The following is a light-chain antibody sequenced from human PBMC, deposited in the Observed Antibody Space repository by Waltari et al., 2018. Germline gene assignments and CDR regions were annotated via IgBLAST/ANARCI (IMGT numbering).Light chain of an antibody. CDR2: WAS. Sequence: DIVMTQSPDSLAVSLGERATINCKSSQTVLYRSNSKNYLAWYQQKPGQPPKLLIYWASTRESGVPGRFSGSGSGTDFTLTISSLQAEDVAVYYCQQYYSTPTFGQGTKVEIK. CDR1: QTVLYRSNSKNY. V-gene: IGKV4-1*01. J-gene: IGKJ1*01. CDR3: QQYYSTPT.